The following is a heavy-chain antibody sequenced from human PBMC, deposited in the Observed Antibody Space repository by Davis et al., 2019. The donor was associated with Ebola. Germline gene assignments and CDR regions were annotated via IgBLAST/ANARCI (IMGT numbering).Heavy chain of an antibody. CDR3: TAATPDY. CDR2: IRSKANSYAT. V-gene: IGHV3-73*01. Sequence: PGKSLKISCAASGFTFSGSAMHWVRQASGKGLEWVGRIRSKANSYATAYAASVKGRFTISRDDSKNTAYLQMNSLKTEDTAVYYCTAATPDYWGQGTPVTVSS. J-gene: IGHJ4*02. CDR1: GFTFSGSA. D-gene: IGHD6-25*01.